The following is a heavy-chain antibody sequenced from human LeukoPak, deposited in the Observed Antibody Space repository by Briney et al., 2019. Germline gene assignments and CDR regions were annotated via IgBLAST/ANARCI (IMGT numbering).Heavy chain of an antibody. Sequence: PGGSLRLSCAASGFTFSSYAMSWVRQARGKGLEWVSAISGSGGSTYYADSVKGRFTISRDNSKNTLYLQMNSLRAEDTAVYYCASEGTMIVVVTYWGQGTLVTVSS. CDR2: ISGSGGST. CDR1: GFTFSSYA. V-gene: IGHV3-23*01. J-gene: IGHJ4*02. CDR3: ASEGTMIVVVTY. D-gene: IGHD3-22*01.